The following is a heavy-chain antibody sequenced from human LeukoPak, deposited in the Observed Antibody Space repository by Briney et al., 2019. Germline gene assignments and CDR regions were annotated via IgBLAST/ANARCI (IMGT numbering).Heavy chain of an antibody. V-gene: IGHV1-8*01. CDR1: GYTFTTSD. CDR3: VRDTHGASRADDPFDI. CDR2: MNPNSGNT. D-gene: IGHD4-17*01. J-gene: IGHJ3*02. Sequence: GASVKVSCKASGYTFTTSDINWVRQATGQGLEWMGWMNPNSGNTGYAQKFQGRVTMTRDTSISTAYMELSSLRSEDTAVYYCVRDTHGASRADDPFDIWGQGTKVTVSS.